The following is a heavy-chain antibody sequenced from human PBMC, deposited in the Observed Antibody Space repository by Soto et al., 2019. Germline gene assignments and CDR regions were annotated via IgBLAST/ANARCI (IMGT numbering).Heavy chain of an antibody. D-gene: IGHD6-13*01. CDR2: IYYSGST. CDR1: GGSISSYY. CDR3: ARAQQQLVLDGMDV. Sequence: SETLSLTCIVSGGSISSYYWSWIRQPPGKGLEWIGYIYYSGSTNYNPSLKSRVTISVDTSKNQFSLKLSSVTAADTAVYYCARAQQQLVLDGMDVWGQGTTVTVSS. J-gene: IGHJ6*02. V-gene: IGHV4-59*01.